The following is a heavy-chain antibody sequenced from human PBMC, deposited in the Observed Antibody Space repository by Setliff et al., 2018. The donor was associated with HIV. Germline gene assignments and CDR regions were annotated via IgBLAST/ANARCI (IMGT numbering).Heavy chain of an antibody. D-gene: IGHD2-21*01. CDR3: ARVQSAYTSYDAFDF. CDR1: GFTFADYT. Sequence: GGSLRLSCVASGFTFADYTIHWVRQAPGKGLEWVSLINWDGSTTYYADSVKGRLTVTRDNNKNSLFLQMNSLRTEDTALYYCARVQSAYTSYDAFDFWGQGTMVTVSS. CDR2: INWDGSTT. V-gene: IGHV3-43*01. J-gene: IGHJ3*01.